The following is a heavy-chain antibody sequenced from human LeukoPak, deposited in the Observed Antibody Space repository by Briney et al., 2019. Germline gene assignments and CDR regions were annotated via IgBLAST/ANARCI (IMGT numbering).Heavy chain of an antibody. CDR2: VYHSGST. CDR1: GYSISSGYC. V-gene: IGHV4-38-2*02. J-gene: IGHJ4*02. Sequence: SETLSLTCSVSGYSISSGYCWGWIRQPPGMGLEWIGNVYHSGSTYYNPSLKSRVTISVDASKNQFSLKLSSVTAADTAVYYCATSRGSGDYYFDYWGQGTLVTVSS. CDR3: ATSRGSGDYYFDY. D-gene: IGHD4-17*01.